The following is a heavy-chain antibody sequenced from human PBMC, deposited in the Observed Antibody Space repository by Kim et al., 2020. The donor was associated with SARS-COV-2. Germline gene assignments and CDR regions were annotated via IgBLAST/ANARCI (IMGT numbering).Heavy chain of an antibody. D-gene: IGHD3-10*01. Sequence: ASVKVSCKASGYTFTGYYMHWVRQAPGQGLEWMGRINPNSGGTNYAQKFQGRVTMTRDTSISTAYMELSRLRSDDTAVYYCARDTGYYGSGSYVDYWGQGTLVTVSS. CDR1: GYTFTGYY. CDR2: INPNSGGT. J-gene: IGHJ4*02. V-gene: IGHV1-2*06. CDR3: ARDTGYYGSGSYVDY.